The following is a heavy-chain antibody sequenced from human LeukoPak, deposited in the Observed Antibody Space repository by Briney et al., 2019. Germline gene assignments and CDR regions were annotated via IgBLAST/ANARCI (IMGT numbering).Heavy chain of an antibody. CDR3: ARDQVYTSLSAFGI. J-gene: IGHJ3*02. CDR1: GFTFSSYS. V-gene: IGHV3-21*01. Sequence: PGGSLRLSCAASGFTFSSYSMNWVRQAPGKGLEWVSSISSSSSYIYSADSVKGRFTISRDNAKNSLYLQMNSLRAEDTAVYCCARDQVYTSLSAFGIWGQGTKVTVSS. CDR2: ISSSSSYI. D-gene: IGHD3-16*01.